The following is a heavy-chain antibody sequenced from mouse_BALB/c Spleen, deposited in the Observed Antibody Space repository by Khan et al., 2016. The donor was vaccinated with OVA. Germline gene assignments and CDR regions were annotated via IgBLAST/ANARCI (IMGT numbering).Heavy chain of an antibody. CDR2: ISSGGDYT. D-gene: IGHD4-1*01. CDR1: GFSFSSYS. Sequence: EVQLVESGGDLVRPGGSLKLSCAASGFSFSSYSMSWVRQTPDKRLEWVATISSGGDYTYYPDSVKGRFTISRDNAKNTLYLHMSSLKSEDTAIYYCASHLTGSFAYWGQGTLVTASA. V-gene: IGHV5-6*01. J-gene: IGHJ3*01. CDR3: ASHLTGSFAY.